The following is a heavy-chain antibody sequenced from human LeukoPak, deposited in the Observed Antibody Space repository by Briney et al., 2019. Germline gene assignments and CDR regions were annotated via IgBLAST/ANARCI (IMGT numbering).Heavy chain of an antibody. Sequence: PGGSLRLSCAASGFTVSSNYMSWVRQAPGKGLEWVSVIYSGGSTYYADSVKGRFTISRDNSKNTLYLQMNSLRAEDTAVYYCASNSDSSGWYYYYFGYWGQGTLVTVSS. CDR2: IYSGGST. CDR1: GFTVSSNY. D-gene: IGHD6-19*01. V-gene: IGHV3-53*01. CDR3: ASNSDSSGWYYYYFGY. J-gene: IGHJ4*02.